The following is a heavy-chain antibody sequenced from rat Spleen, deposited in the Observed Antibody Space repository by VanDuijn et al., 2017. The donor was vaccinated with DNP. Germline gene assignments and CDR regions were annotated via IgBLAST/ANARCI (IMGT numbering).Heavy chain of an antibody. CDR2: ISSDGSHT. Sequence: EVQLVESGGDLVQPGRSLNLSCVASGFTFKNYWMTWIRQVPGKGLDWVASISSDGSHTYYRDSVKGRFTISRDNAKSSLFLQMDSLRSEDTATYYCTTLITFMSGWSQGTSVTVSS. D-gene: IGHD1-1*01. V-gene: IGHV5-31*01. CDR3: TTLITFMSG. CDR1: GFTFKNYW. J-gene: IGHJ4*01.